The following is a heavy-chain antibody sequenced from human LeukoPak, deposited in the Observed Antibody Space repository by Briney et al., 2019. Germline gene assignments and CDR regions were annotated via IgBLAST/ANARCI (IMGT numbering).Heavy chain of an antibody. D-gene: IGHD6-19*01. CDR1: GYTFTSYG. CDR3: ARDLKRGYSSGRYSWGTGSSNDF. CDR2: ISPYNSNT. Sequence: GASVKVSCKASGYTFTSYGISWVRQAPGQGLEWMGWISPYNSNTYYAQSLQGRVTMTTDTSTSTTYMELRSLRSDDTAVYYCARDLKRGYSSGRYSWGTGSSNDFWGQVTLVTVSS. V-gene: IGHV1-18*01. J-gene: IGHJ4*02.